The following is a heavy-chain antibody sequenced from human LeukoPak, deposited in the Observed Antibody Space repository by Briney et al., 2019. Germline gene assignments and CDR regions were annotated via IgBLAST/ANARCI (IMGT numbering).Heavy chain of an antibody. J-gene: IGHJ6*03. D-gene: IGHD3-3*01. V-gene: IGHV4-34*01. CDR3: ARGGGYDFWSGSNYYYYYMEV. CDR2: INHSGST. CDR1: GGSFSGYY. Sequence: SETLSLTCAVYGGSFSGYYWSWIRQPPGKGLEWIGEINHSGSTNYNPSLKSRVTISIDTSKNQSSLKLSSVTAADTAVYYCARGGGYDFWSGSNYYYYYMEVWDKGTTVTVSS.